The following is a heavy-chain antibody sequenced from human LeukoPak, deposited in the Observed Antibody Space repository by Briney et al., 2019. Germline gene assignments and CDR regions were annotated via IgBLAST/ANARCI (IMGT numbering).Heavy chain of an antibody. Sequence: SETLSLTCAVYGGSFSGYYWSWIRQPPGKGLEWIGEINRSGSTNYNPSLKSRVTISVDTSKNQFSLKLSSVTAADTAVYYCAREGPRTGYSSGWLRYWGQGTLVTVSS. J-gene: IGHJ4*02. V-gene: IGHV4-34*01. CDR2: INRSGST. CDR1: GGSFSGYY. CDR3: AREGPRTGYSSGWLRY. D-gene: IGHD6-19*01.